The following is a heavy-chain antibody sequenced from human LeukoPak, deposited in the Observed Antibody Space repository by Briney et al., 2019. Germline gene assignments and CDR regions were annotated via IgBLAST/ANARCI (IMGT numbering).Heavy chain of an antibody. J-gene: IGHJ4*02. CDR2: IYPGDSDT. CDR3: ARHDYGDYVVRH. CDR1: GYSFPYYW. D-gene: IGHD4-17*01. V-gene: IGHV5-51*01. Sequence: GESLKISCQGSGYSFPYYWIGWVRPMPGKGLEWMGIIYPGDSDTRYNPSFQGQVTISADKSISTAYLQWSSPKASATAMYYCARHDYGDYVVRHWGQGTLVTVSS.